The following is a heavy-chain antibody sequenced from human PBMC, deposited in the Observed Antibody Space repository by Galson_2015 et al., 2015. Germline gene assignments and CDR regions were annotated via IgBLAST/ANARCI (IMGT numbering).Heavy chain of an antibody. V-gene: IGHV3-30*18. CDR2: ISYDGSNK. D-gene: IGHD5/OR15-5a*01. J-gene: IGHJ4*02. CDR1: GFTFSSYG. Sequence: SLRLSCAASGFTFSSYGMHWVRQAPGKGLEWVAVISYDGSNKYYADSVKGRFTISRDNSKNTLYLQMNSLRAEDTAVYYCAKEPLGFSVQYYFDYWGQGTLVTVSS. CDR3: AKEPLGFSVQYYFDY.